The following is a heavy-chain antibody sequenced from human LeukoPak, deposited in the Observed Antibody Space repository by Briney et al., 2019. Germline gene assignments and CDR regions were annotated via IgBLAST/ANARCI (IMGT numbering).Heavy chain of an antibody. CDR2: ISSSGSTI. D-gene: IGHD3-22*01. CDR1: GFTFSSYA. J-gene: IGHJ3*02. Sequence: GGSLRLSCAASGFTFSSYAMSWVRQAPGKGLEWVSYISSSGSTIYYADSVKGRFTISRDNAKKSLYLQMNSLRVEDTALYYCARSTMIAPRGAFDIWGQGTMVTVSS. V-gene: IGHV3-48*04. CDR3: ARSTMIAPRGAFDI.